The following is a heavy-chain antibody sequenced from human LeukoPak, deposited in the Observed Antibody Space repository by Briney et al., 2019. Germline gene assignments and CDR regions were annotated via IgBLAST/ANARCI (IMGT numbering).Heavy chain of an antibody. CDR2: IIPIFGTA. V-gene: IGHV1-69*13. J-gene: IGHJ4*02. D-gene: IGHD5-18*01. CDR3: ARVSVYSYGYDLFDY. Sequence: ASVKVSCKASGDTFSSYAISWVRQAPGHGLEWMGGIIPIFGTANYAQKFQGRVTITADESTSTAYMELSSLRSEDTAVYYCARVSVYSYGYDLFDYWGQGTLVTVSS. CDR1: GDTFSSYA.